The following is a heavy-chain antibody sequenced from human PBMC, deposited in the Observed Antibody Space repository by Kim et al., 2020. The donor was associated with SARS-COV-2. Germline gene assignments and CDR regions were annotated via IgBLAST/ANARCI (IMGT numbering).Heavy chain of an antibody. Sequence: SETLSLTCTVSGGSISSGSYYWSWIRQPAGKGLEWIGRIYTSGSTNYNPSLKSRVTISVDTSKNQFSLKLSSVTAADTVVYYCARGADYYGSGSYGWWFVPLGQGGLVTVSS. CDR3: ARGADYYGSGSYGWWFVP. V-gene: IGHV4-61*02. CDR2: IYTSGST. D-gene: IGHD3-10*01. CDR1: GGSISSGSYY. J-gene: IGHJ5*02.